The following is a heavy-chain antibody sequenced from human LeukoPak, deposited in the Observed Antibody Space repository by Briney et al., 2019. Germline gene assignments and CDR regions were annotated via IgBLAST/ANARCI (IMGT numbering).Heavy chain of an antibody. J-gene: IGHJ4*02. CDR1: GLTFDDYG. CDR2: INWNGGST. V-gene: IGHV3-20*04. Sequence: GGSLRLSCAASGLTFDDYGMSWVRQAPGKGLEWVSGINWNGGSTGYADSVKGRFTISRDNAKNSLYLQMNSLRAEDTALYYCARRERYSSSSGVDYWGQGTLVSVSS. CDR3: ARRERYSSSSGVDY. D-gene: IGHD6-6*01.